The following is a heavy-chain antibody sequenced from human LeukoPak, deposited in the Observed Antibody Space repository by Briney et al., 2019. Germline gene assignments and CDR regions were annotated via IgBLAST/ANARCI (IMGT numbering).Heavy chain of an antibody. Sequence: SVKVSCKASGGTFRSYAISWVRQAPGQGLEWMGGIIPIFGTANYAQKFQGRVTITTDESTSTAYMELSSLRSEDTAVYYCARDRYDSSGYYYYYYYMDVWGKGTTVTVSS. CDR2: IIPIFGTA. V-gene: IGHV1-69*05. CDR3: ARDRYDSSGYYYYYYYMDV. J-gene: IGHJ6*03. D-gene: IGHD3-22*01. CDR1: GGTFRSYA.